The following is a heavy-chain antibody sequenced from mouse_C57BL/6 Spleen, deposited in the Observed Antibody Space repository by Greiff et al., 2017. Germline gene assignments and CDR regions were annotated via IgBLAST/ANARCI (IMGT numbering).Heavy chain of an antibody. CDR2: IHPNSGST. CDR1: GYTFTSYW. V-gene: IGHV1-64*01. Sequence: QVQLQQPGAELVKPGASVKLSCKASGYTFTSYWMHWVKQRPGQGLEWIGMIHPNSGSTNYNEKFKSKATLTADKSSITAYMQLSSLKSEDSAVYYCARWNYAMDYWGQGTSVTVSS. J-gene: IGHJ4*01. CDR3: ARWNYAMDY.